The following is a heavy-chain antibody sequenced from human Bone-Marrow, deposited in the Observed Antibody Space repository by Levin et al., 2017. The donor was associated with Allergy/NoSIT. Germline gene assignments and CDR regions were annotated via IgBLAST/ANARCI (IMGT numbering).Heavy chain of an antibody. CDR1: GGTFSSYA. J-gene: IGHJ4*02. D-gene: IGHD6-19*01. CDR3: ARVRFHSGWYSTVVDFDY. Sequence: SVKVSCTASGGTFSSYAITWVRQAPGQGLEWVGGIIPVYNTADYAQNFQGRVTITADKSTSTAYMELSSLRSEDTAVYYCARVRFHSGWYSTVVDFDYWGQGTLVTVSS. V-gene: IGHV1-69*06. CDR2: IIPVYNTA.